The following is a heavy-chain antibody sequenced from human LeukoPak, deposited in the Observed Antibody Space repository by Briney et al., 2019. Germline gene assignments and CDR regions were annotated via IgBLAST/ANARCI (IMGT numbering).Heavy chain of an antibody. V-gene: IGHV1-2*02. J-gene: IGHJ4*02. Sequence: GASVKVSCKASGYTFTDYYMHWVRQAPGQGLEWMGWINPNSGGTNYAQNFHGRVTMTRDTSISTAYMELSRLTSDDTAVYYCARRLDYYDSRTYYRSFDYWGQGTLVTVSS. CDR3: ARRLDYYDSRTYYRSFDY. CDR1: GYTFTDYY. D-gene: IGHD3-22*01. CDR2: INPNSGGT.